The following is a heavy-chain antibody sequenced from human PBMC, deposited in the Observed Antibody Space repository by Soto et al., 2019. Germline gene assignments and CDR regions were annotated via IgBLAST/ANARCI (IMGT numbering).Heavy chain of an antibody. CDR2: VRSETYGGST. J-gene: IGHJ4*02. V-gene: IGHV3-49*04. D-gene: IGHD6-13*01. CDR1: GFVFGDYA. CDR3: TRRRGTSGWYADY. Sequence: GGSLRLSCSASGFVFGDYAVTWVRQAPGRGLEWVGVVRSETYGGSTEYAASVKGRFRISRDDSQSIAYLQMTSLKTEDTAVYYCTRRRGTSGWYADYWGKGVLITVSS.